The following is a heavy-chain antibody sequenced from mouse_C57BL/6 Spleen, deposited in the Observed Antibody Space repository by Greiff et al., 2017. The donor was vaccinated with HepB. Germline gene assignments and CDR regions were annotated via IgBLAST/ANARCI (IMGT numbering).Heavy chain of an antibody. CDR3: ARRGVVTAHYFDY. Sequence: EVKLEESGGDLVKPGGSLKLSCAASGFTFSSYGMSWVRQTPDKRLEWVATISSGGSYTYYPDSVKGRFTISRDNAKNTLYLQMSSLKSEDTAMYYCARRGVVTAHYFDYWGQGTTLTVSS. CDR1: GFTFSSYG. CDR2: ISSGGSYT. V-gene: IGHV5-6*02. J-gene: IGHJ2*01. D-gene: IGHD2-5*01.